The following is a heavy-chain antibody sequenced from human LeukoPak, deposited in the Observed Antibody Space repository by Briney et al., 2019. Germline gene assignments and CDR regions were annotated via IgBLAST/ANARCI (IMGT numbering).Heavy chain of an antibody. CDR1: GGSISSYY. Sequence: PSETLSLTCTVSGGSISSYYWSWIRQPPGKGLEWIGYIYYSGSTNYNPSLKSRVTISVDTSKNQFSLKLSSVTAADTAVYYCARARYCSGGSCYLDYWGQGTLVTVSS. CDR3: ARARYCSGGSCYLDY. V-gene: IGHV4-59*01. CDR2: IYYSGST. D-gene: IGHD2-15*01. J-gene: IGHJ4*02.